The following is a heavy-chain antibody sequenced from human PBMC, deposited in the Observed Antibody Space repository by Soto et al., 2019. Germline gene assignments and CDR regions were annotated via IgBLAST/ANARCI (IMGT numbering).Heavy chain of an antibody. V-gene: IGHV3-64D*06. CDR3: VKATYYYDSSGWYYFDY. CDR2: ISSNGGST. CDR1: GLNFSDYA. Sequence: GGSLRLSCSASGLNFSDYAIHWVRQDPGKGLDYVSAISSNGGSTYYADSVKGRFTISRDNSKNTLYLQMSSLRAEDTAVYYCVKATYYYDSSGWYYFDYWGQGTLVTVSS. D-gene: IGHD3-22*01. J-gene: IGHJ4*02.